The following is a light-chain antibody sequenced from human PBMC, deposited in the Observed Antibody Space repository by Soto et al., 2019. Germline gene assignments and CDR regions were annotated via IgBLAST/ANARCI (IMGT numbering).Light chain of an antibody. V-gene: IGLV2-11*01. Sequence: QSALTQPRSVSGSPGQSVTISCTGTSSDVGGYNYVSWYQQHPGKAPKLMIYDVSKRPSGVPDRFSGSKSGNTASLTISGLQAEDEADYYCCSYAGSYTHYVFGTGNKVTVL. J-gene: IGLJ1*01. CDR3: CSYAGSYTHYV. CDR1: SSDVGGYNY. CDR2: DVS.